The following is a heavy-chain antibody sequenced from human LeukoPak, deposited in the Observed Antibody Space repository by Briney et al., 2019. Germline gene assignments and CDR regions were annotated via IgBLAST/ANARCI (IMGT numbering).Heavy chain of an antibody. Sequence: GRSLRLSCAASGFTLSSYGMHWVRQAPGKGLEWVAVISYDGSNKYYADSVKGRFTISRDNSKNTLYLQMNSLRAEDTAVYYCANGRDGYNYFDYWGQGTLVTVSS. D-gene: IGHD5-24*01. CDR3: ANGRDGYNYFDY. J-gene: IGHJ4*02. CDR1: GFTLSSYG. CDR2: ISYDGSNK. V-gene: IGHV3-30*18.